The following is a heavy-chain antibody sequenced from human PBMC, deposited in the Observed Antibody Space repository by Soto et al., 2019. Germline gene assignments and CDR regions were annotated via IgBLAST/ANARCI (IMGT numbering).Heavy chain of an antibody. CDR2: TSGSGGSA. CDR3: VRDRRIYYSDPHDEFVAYDYEV. Sequence: EVQLLQSGGGLVQPGMSLRISCVASGFSFSSYAMSWVRQAPGKGLEWVSSTSGSGGSAYYADSVKGRFTIARDNSKNSLHLEVSSVRAEDTAVYYCVRDRRIYYSDPHDEFVAYDYEVWGQGTMVSVSS. CDR1: GFSFSSYA. V-gene: IGHV3-23*01. D-gene: IGHD3-22*01. J-gene: IGHJ3*01.